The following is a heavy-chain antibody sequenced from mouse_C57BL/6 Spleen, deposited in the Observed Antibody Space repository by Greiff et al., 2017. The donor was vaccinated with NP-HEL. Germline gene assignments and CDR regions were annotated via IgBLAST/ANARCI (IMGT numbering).Heavy chain of an antibody. D-gene: IGHD1-1*01. Sequence: EVQLQQSGPELVKPGASVKISCKASGYTFTDYYMNWVKQSPGKSLEWIGDINPNTGGTSYNQKFKGKATLTVDKSYSTAYMELRSLTSEDSAFYYCAISRPTVGGYWGQCTTLTVSS. CDR1: GYTFTDYY. J-gene: IGHJ2*01. CDR3: AISRPTVGGY. V-gene: IGHV1-26*01. CDR2: INPNTGGT.